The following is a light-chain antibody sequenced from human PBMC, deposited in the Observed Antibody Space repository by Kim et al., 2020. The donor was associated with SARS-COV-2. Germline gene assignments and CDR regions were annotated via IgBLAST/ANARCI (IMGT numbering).Light chain of an antibody. Sequence: ASVGDRVTSTGRASRAITDDLGWYQHKPGRAPKRLIYAASNLHPGVPSRFSGSRSATEFTLTISSLLPEDSATYFCLQYSSYPRTFGQGTKVDIK. CDR3: LQYSSYPRT. CDR1: RAITDD. J-gene: IGKJ1*01. CDR2: AAS. V-gene: IGKV1-17*01.